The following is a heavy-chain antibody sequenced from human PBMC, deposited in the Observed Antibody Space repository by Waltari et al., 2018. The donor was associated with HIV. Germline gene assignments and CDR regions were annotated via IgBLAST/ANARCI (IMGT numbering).Heavy chain of an antibody. V-gene: IGHV4-39*07. J-gene: IGHJ6*02. CDR3: ARGAMVRGVPHYYMDV. D-gene: IGHD3-10*01. CDR2: IYYEGST. Sequence: QLQLQESGPGLVKPSAALSLTCTASGGSISSGSYYWGWIRHPPGKWLEWIGSIYYEGSTYYNPALKTRVTISVDTSKSQFSLKLSSVTAADTAVYYCARGAMVRGVPHYYMDVWGQGTTVTVSS. CDR1: GGSISSGSYY.